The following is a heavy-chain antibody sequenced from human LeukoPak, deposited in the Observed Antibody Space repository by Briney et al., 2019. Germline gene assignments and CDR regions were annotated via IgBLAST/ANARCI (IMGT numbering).Heavy chain of an antibody. CDR1: GYTFTGYY. CDR3: ATGETWFGELSSSN. J-gene: IGHJ4*02. V-gene: IGHV1-2*02. Sequence: ASVKVFCKASGYTFTGYYMFWVRQAPGQGLEWMGWINPNSGGTNYAQKFQGRVTMTRDTSISTGYMELSSLRAEDTALYYCATGETWFGELSSSNWGQGTLVTVSS. CDR2: INPNSGGT. D-gene: IGHD3-10*01.